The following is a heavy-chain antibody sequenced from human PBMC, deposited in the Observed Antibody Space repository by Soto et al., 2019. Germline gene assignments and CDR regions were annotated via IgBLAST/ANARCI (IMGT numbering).Heavy chain of an antibody. CDR2: IYYSGTT. D-gene: IGHD3-3*02. V-gene: IGHV4-59*01. CDR1: GGSMRSYY. Sequence: SETLSLTCTVSGGSMRSYYWSWIRQSPGKGLEWIGYIYYSGTTNYNPSLKSRVTISLDTSKNQFFLKLSSVTAADTAVYYCARLAHGYFAYWGQGSLVTVP. J-gene: IGHJ4*02. CDR3: ARLAHGYFAY.